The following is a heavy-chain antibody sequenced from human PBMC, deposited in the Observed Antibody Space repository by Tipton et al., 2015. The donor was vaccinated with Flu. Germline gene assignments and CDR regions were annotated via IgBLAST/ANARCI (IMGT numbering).Heavy chain of an antibody. V-gene: IGHV1-69*01. Sequence: QSGAEVKKPGSSVKVSCKASGGTFSSYAISWVRQAPGQGLEWMGGIIPIFGTANYAQKFQGRVTITADESTSTAYMELSSLRSGDAAVYYCARTSNYDSGRLAPYYYYMDVWGKGTAVTVSS. CDR2: IIPIFGTA. CDR3: ARTSNYDSGRLAPYYYYMDV. J-gene: IGHJ6*03. D-gene: IGHD4-11*01. CDR1: GGTFSSYA.